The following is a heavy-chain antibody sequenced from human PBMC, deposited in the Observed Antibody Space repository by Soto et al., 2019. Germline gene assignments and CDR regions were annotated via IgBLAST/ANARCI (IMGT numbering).Heavy chain of an antibody. D-gene: IGHD3-10*01. CDR2: IYYSGNT. CDR1: GGSISSGGYY. V-gene: IGHV4-31*03. CDR3: ARDRHWSKWFEGNNWFDP. Sequence: QVQLQESGPGLVKPSQTLSLTCSVSGGSISSGGYYWSWIRQHPGKGLEWIGYIYYSGNTYYNPSRKSRVTISVDTSKNQFSLKRSSVTAADTAVYYCARDRHWSKWFEGNNWFDPWGQGTLVTVSS. J-gene: IGHJ5*02.